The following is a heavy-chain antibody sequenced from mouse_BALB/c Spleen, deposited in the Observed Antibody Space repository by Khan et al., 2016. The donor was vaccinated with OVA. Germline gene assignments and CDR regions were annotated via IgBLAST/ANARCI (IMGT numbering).Heavy chain of an antibody. D-gene: IGHD1-1*01. J-gene: IGHJ4*01. V-gene: IGHV1S41*01. CDR3: ARSNYYGRRLCAMNY. CDR2: LAPGSGSS. CDR1: GYTFTSYW. Sequence: DLVKPGASVKLSCKASGYTFTSYWINWITQRPGQGLEWIGRLAPGSGSSDYNEMFKGTATLTVDTSSSTAYIQLSSLSSEDSPVLCGARSNYYGRRLCAMNYWGQGTSVTVSS.